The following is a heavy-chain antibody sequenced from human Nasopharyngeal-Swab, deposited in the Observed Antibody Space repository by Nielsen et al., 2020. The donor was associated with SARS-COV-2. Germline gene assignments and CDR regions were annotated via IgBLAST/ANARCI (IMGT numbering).Heavy chain of an antibody. Sequence: SETLSLTCTVSGGSISSGSYYWSWIRQPAGKGLEWIGRIYTSGSTNYNPSLKSRVTISVDTSKNQFSLKLSSVTAADTAVYYCARHPINQGEYWGQGTLVTVSS. CDR1: GGSISSGSYY. CDR2: IYTSGST. V-gene: IGHV4-61*02. D-gene: IGHD5-12*01. CDR3: ARHPINQGEY. J-gene: IGHJ4*02.